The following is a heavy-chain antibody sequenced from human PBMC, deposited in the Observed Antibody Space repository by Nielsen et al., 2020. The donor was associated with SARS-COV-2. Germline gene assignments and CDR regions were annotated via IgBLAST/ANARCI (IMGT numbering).Heavy chain of an antibody. J-gene: IGHJ3*02. CDR3: ARVWYYDSSGYWSAFDI. V-gene: IGHV3-53*01. CDR2: IYSGGST. CDR1: GFTVSSNY. Sequence: GGSLRLSCAASGFTVSSNYMSWVRQAPGKGLEWVSVIYSGGSTYYADSVKGRFTISRDNSKNTLYLQMNSLRAEDTAVYYCARVWYYDSSGYWSAFDIWGQGTMVTVS. D-gene: IGHD3-22*01.